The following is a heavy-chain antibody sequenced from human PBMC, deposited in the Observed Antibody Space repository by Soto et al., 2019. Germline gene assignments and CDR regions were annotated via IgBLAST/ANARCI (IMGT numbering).Heavy chain of an antibody. J-gene: IGHJ4*02. Sequence: QVQLVQSGAEVKKPGSSVKVSCKASGGTFSSYAISWVRQAPGQGLEWMEGIIPIFGTANYAQKFQGRATNTADDSPSTAYMELSSLRSEDTAGYYCAGDRRIAVAGTGFGYWGQGPLVTVSS. CDR3: AGDRRIAVAGTGFGY. CDR1: GGTFSSYA. D-gene: IGHD6-19*01. CDR2: IIPIFGTA. V-gene: IGHV1-69*12.